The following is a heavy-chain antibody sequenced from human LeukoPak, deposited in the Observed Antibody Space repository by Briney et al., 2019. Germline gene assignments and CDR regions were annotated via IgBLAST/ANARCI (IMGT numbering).Heavy chain of an antibody. D-gene: IGHD3-10*01. V-gene: IGHV4-34*01. CDR1: GGSFSGYY. CDR3: ARGGGMRYYYGSGSPYKT. Sequence: SETLPLTCAVYGGSFSGYYWSWIRQPPGKGLEWIGEINHSGSTNYNPSLKSRVTISVDTSKNQFSLKLSSVTAADTAVYYCARGGGMRYYYGSGSPYKTWGQGTLVTVSS. J-gene: IGHJ5*02. CDR2: INHSGST.